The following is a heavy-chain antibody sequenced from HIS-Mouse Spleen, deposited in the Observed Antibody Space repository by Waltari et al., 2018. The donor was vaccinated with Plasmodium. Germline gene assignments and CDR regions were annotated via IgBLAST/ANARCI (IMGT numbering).Heavy chain of an antibody. CDR3: ARGLRGHYWYFDL. CDR1: GGSVSGYY. J-gene: IGHJ2*01. CDR2: INHSGST. V-gene: IGHV4-34*01. D-gene: IGHD3-10*01. Sequence: QVQLQQWGAGLLKPSETLSLTCAVYGGSVSGYYWSWSRQPPGKGLEWIGEINHSGSTNYNPSLKSRVTISVDTSKNQFSLKLSSVTAADTAVYYCARGLRGHYWYFDLWGRGTLVTVSS.